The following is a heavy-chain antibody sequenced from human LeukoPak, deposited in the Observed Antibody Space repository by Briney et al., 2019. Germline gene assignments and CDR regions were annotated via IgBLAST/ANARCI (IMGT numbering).Heavy chain of an antibody. D-gene: IGHD6-13*01. V-gene: IGHV4-61*05. CDR2: IYYSGST. CDR3: AVMYSSSWYWFDP. J-gene: IGHJ5*02. Sequence: SETLSLTCAVSGGSIRSPYYYWDWIRQPPGKGLEWIGYIYYSGSTNYNPSLKSRVAISVDTSKTQVSLKLSSVTAADTAVYYCAVMYSSSWYWFDPWGQGTLVTVSS. CDR1: GGSIRSPYYY.